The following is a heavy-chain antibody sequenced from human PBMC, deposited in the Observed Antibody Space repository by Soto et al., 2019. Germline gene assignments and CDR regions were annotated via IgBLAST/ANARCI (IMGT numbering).Heavy chain of an antibody. J-gene: IGHJ3*02. CDR1: GYTFTSYA. Sequence: QVQLVQSGAEVKKPGASVKVSCKASGYTFTSYAMHWVRQAPGQRLEWMGWINAGNGNTKYSQKFQGRVTITRDTSASTAYMELSSLRSEDTAVYYCARADYYYDSSGYYPEWDIWGQGTMVTVSS. CDR3: ARADYYYDSSGYYPEWDI. V-gene: IGHV1-3*01. D-gene: IGHD3-22*01. CDR2: INAGNGNT.